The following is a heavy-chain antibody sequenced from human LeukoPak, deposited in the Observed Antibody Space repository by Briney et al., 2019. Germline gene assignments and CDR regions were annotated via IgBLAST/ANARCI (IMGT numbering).Heavy chain of an antibody. CDR3: TTDEGKAAAPFDY. Sequence: GGSLRLSWAASGIAFKNAWLTWVRQAPGKGLEWVGRIRDKTAGGTIEYAARVKGRFTISRDDSKSTLYLQMNSLKIEDTAMYFCTTDEGKAAAPFDYWDQGTLVTVSS. CDR2: IRDKTAGGTI. J-gene: IGHJ4*02. CDR1: GIAFKNAW. V-gene: IGHV3-15*01. D-gene: IGHD6-13*01.